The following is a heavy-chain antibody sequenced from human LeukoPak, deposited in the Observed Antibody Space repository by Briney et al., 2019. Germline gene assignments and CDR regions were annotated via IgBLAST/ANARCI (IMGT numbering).Heavy chain of an antibody. CDR1: GGSISGYY. V-gene: IGHV4-4*07. Sequence: PSETLSLTCSVSGGSISGYYRGCFRQAAGKGLEWIGRIHSTGSSNYNPSLKSRLTMSIDTSRNQFSLKLSSMTAADTAIYYCAREHPTAIATDYWGQGALVTVSS. J-gene: IGHJ4*02. D-gene: IGHD2-21*02. CDR3: AREHPTAIATDY. CDR2: IHSTGSS.